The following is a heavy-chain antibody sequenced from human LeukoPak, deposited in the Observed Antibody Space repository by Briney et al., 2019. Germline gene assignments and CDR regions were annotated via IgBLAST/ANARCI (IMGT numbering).Heavy chain of an antibody. CDR3: ARDHGSYSFDY. CDR2: ISTYNGHT. V-gene: IGHV1-18*01. Sequence: ASVKVSCKASGYTFTNYGISWVRQAPGQGLEWMGWISTYNGHTNYAQKFQDRVTMTTDTSTSTAYMELRGLRSDDTAVYFCARDHGSYSFDYWGQGTLVTVSS. CDR1: GYTFTNYG. D-gene: IGHD1-26*01. J-gene: IGHJ4*02.